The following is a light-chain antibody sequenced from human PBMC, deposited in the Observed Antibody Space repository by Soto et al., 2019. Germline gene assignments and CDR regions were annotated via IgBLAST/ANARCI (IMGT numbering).Light chain of an antibody. V-gene: IGKV3-11*01. CDR3: HQYDKSPWT. CDR2: GAS. Sequence: VLTQSPATLSLSPGERATLSCRASENVRTFVDWYQQKPGQAPRLLIYGASNRATDIPARFSGSGSGTDFTLTISNLEPEDFAVYYCHQYDKSPWTFGQGTKVEIK. CDR1: ENVRTF. J-gene: IGKJ1*01.